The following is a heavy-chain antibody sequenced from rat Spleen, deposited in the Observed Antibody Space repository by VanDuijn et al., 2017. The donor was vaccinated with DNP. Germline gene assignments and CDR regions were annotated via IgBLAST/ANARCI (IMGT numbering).Heavy chain of an antibody. J-gene: IGHJ2*01. D-gene: IGHD4-3*01. CDR3: ARWYSSGFCFDY. CDR1: GFTFSNYG. Sequence: EVQLVESGGGLVQPGRSLKLSCAASGFTFSNYGMHWIRQAPTKGLEWVASISPSGGSTYYRDSVKGRFTISRDNAKSTLYLQMDSLRSEDTATYYCARWYSSGFCFDYWGQGVMVTVSS. CDR2: ISPSGGST. V-gene: IGHV5-19*01.